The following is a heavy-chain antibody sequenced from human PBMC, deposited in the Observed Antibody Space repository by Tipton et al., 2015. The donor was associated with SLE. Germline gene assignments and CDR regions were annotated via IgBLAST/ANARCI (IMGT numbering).Heavy chain of an antibody. V-gene: IGHV4-59*08. D-gene: IGHD3-22*01. CDR2: IYYSGST. Sequence: TLSLTCTVSGGSINSYYWSWIRQPPGKGLEWIGYIYYSGSTNYNPSLKSRVTISVDTSKNQFSLKLSSVTAADTAVYYCARWDHYDSVYFDYWGQGILVTVSS. CDR3: ARWDHYDSVYFDY. CDR1: GGSINSYY. J-gene: IGHJ4*02.